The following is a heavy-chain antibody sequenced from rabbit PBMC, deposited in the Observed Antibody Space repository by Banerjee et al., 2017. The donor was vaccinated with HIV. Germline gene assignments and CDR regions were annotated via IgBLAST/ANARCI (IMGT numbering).Heavy chain of an antibody. D-gene: IGHD1-1*01. CDR3: ARAAYTDSSGGYIWGL. V-gene: IGHV1S45*01. Sequence: QEQLEESGGDLVKPGASLTLTCTASGFSFSSSYYMCWVRQAPGKGLEWIACIYAGSSGSTYYASWAKGRFTISKTSSTTVTLQMTSLTAADAATYFCARAAYTDSSGGYIWGLWGQGTLVTVS. CDR1: GFSFSSSYY. CDR2: IYAGSSGST. J-gene: IGHJ3*01.